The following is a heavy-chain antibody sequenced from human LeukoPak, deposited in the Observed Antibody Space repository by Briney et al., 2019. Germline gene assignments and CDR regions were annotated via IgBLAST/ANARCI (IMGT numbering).Heavy chain of an antibody. V-gene: IGHV1-18*01. D-gene: IGHD2-2*01. CDR1: GFTFTSYG. CDR3: AREYCSSTSCYVGGNWFDP. J-gene: IGHJ5*02. CDR2: ISAYNGNT. Sequence: ASVKVSCKASGFTFTSYGISWVRQAPGQGLEWMGWISAYNGNTNYAQKLQGRVTMTTDTSTSTAYMELRSLRSDDTAVHYCAREYCSSTSCYVGGNWFDPWGQGTLVTVSS.